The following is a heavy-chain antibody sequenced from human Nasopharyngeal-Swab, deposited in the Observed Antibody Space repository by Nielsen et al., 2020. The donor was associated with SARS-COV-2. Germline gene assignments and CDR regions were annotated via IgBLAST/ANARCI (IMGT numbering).Heavy chain of an antibody. Sequence: SETLSLTCTVSGGSVSSGSYYWGWIRQPPGKGLEWIASIYYSGSTYYNPSLKSRVTISVDTSKNQFALKLSSVTAADTAVYYCVRQVAAAATDWGQGTLVTVSS. CDR1: GGSVSSGSYY. V-gene: IGHV4-39*01. J-gene: IGHJ4*02. CDR3: VRQVAAAATD. D-gene: IGHD6-13*01. CDR2: IYYSGST.